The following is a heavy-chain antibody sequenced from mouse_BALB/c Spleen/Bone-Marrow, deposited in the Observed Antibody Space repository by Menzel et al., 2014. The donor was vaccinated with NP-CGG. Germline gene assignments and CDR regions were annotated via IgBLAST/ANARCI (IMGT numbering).Heavy chain of an antibody. CDR3: ARYDYGVYFDY. D-gene: IGHD2-4*01. Sequence: VQLQQSGAELVKPGASVKLSCTASGFNIKDTYMHWVKQRPEQGLEWIGRIDPANGNTKYDPKFQGKATITADTSSNTAYLQLSSLTSEDTAVYYCARYDYGVYFDYWGQGTLSQSPQ. CDR1: GFNIKDTY. CDR2: IDPANGNT. V-gene: IGHV14-3*02. J-gene: IGHJ2*01.